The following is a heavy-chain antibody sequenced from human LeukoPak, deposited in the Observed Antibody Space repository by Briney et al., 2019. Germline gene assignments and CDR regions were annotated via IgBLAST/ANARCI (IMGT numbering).Heavy chain of an antibody. V-gene: IGHV3-7*01. J-gene: IGHJ6*02. CDR3: TRIGKDIVVVPYGMDV. D-gene: IGHD2-2*01. CDR2: IKQDGSEK. Sequence: PGGSLRLSCAASGFPFSSYWMRWVRQAPGKGLEGVANIKQDGSEKYYVDSVKGRFTISRDNAKNSLYLQMNSLRAEDTAVYYCTRIGKDIVVVPYGMDVWGQGTTVTVSS. CDR1: GFPFSSYW.